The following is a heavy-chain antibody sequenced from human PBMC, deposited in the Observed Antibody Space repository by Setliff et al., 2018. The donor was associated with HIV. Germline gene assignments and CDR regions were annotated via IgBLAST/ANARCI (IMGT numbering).Heavy chain of an antibody. CDR2: IYHSGST. Sequence: SETLSLTCTVSGGSISSGSYYWSWVRQPPGKGLEWIGSIYHSGSTYYNPSLKSRVTISLDTSKNQFSLKLSSVTAADTAVYYCARGLSSGWYGYWYFDLWGRGTLVTVSS. CDR1: GGSISSGSYY. CDR3: ARGLSSGWYGYWYFDL. D-gene: IGHD6-19*01. J-gene: IGHJ2*01. V-gene: IGHV4-39*07.